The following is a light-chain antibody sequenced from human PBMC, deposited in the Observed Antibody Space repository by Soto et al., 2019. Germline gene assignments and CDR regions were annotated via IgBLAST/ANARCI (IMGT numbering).Light chain of an antibody. CDR3: NSYTNNNTFV. Sequence: QSALTQPASASGSPGQSITISCTGTSSDVGGYNYVSWFQQHPGKAPKLMIYEVSNRPSGVSNRFSGSRSGNTASLTISGLQSEDEAEYYCNSYTNNNTFVFGTGTKVTVL. CDR2: EVS. J-gene: IGLJ1*01. V-gene: IGLV2-14*01. CDR1: SSDVGGYNY.